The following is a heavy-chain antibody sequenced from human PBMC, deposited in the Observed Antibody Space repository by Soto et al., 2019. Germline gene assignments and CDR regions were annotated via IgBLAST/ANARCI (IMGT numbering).Heavy chain of an antibody. Sequence: QITLKESGPTLVKPTQTLTLTCTFSGFSLSTSGVGVGWIRQPPGKALEWLALIYWDDDKRYSPSLKSRLTITKDTPKNQVVLTMTNMDPVDTATYYCAHRGSGSYPWYFDLWGRGTLVTVSS. J-gene: IGHJ2*01. CDR2: IYWDDDK. V-gene: IGHV2-5*02. CDR1: GFSLSTSGVG. CDR3: AHRGSGSYPWYFDL. D-gene: IGHD1-26*01.